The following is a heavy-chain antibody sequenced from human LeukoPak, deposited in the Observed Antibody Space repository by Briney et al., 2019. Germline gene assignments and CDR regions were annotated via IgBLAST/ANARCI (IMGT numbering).Heavy chain of an antibody. Sequence: ASVKVSCKASGGTFSSYAISWVRQAPGQGLEWMGWISAYNGNTNYAQKLQGRVTMTTDTSTSTAYMELRSLRSDDTAVYYCAREGEYYDSSGYYPDYWGQGTLVTVSS. J-gene: IGHJ4*02. CDR2: ISAYNGNT. D-gene: IGHD3-22*01. CDR1: GGTFSSYA. V-gene: IGHV1-18*01. CDR3: AREGEYYDSSGYYPDY.